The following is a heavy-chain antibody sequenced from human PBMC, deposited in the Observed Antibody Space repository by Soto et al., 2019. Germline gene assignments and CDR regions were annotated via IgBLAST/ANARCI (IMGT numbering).Heavy chain of an antibody. CDR3: ARRVDIVATSLNFDY. J-gene: IGHJ4*02. CDR1: GGSISSSSYY. Sequence: SETLSLTCTVSGGSISSSSYYWGWIRQPPGKGLEWIGSIYYSGSTYYNPSLKSRVTISVDTSKNQFSLKLSSVTAADTAVYYCARRVDIVATSLNFDYWGQGTLVTVSS. D-gene: IGHD5-12*01. V-gene: IGHV4-39*01. CDR2: IYYSGST.